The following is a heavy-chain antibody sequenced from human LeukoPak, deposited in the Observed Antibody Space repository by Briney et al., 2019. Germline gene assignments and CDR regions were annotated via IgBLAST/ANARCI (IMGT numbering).Heavy chain of an antibody. CDR2: ISAYNSNT. J-gene: IGHJ6*02. CDR1: GYTFTSYG. CDR3: ARVGPRDYYYYGMDV. V-gene: IGHV1-18*01. Sequence: ASVKVSCKASGYTFTSYGISWVRQAPGQGLEWMGWISAYNSNTNYAQKLQGRVTMTTDTSTSTAYMELRSLRSDDTAVYYCARVGPRDYYYYGMDVWGQGTTVTVSS.